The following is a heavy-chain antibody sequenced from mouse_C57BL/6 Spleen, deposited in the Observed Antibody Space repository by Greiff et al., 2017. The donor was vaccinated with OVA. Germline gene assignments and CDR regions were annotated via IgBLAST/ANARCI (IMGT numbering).Heavy chain of an antibody. CDR1: GYAFSSSW. CDR3: ARPHLGQYFDY. Sequence: VQLQQSGPELVKPGASVKISCKASGYAFSSSWMNWVKQRPGKGLEWIGRIYPGDGDTNYNGKFKGKATLTADKSSSTAYMQLSSLTSEDSAVYFCARPHLGQYFDYWGQGTTLTVSS. D-gene: IGHD4-1*01. J-gene: IGHJ2*01. CDR2: IYPGDGDT. V-gene: IGHV1-82*01.